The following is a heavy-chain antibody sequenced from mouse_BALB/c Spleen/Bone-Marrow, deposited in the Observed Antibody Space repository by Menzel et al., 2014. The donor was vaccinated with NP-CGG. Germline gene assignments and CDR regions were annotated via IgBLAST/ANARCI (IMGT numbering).Heavy chain of an antibody. CDR3: TIVAY. J-gene: IGHJ3*01. Sequence: QVQLQQPGAELVRPGTSVTLSCKASGYTFTDYKMHWVKQTPVPGLEWIGLIDPETGGTAYNQRFKGKAIMTADKSSSTAYMDLRSLTSEDSAVYYCTIVAYWGHGTLVTVSA. CDR2: IDPETGGT. CDR1: GYTFTDYK. V-gene: IGHV1-15*01.